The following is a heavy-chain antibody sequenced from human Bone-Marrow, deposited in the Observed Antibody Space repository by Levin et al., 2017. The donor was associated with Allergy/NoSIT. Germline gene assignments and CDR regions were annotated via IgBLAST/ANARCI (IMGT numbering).Heavy chain of an antibody. CDR2: VYYNGET. D-gene: IGHD4-23*01. Sequence: PSETLSLTCAVSGGSISTDYWWVWVRQPPGKGLQWIGSVYYNGETYYNLSLKSRVTMSVDTSTNRFSLRLSSMTAADTSIYYCARQLAVGRWSFDYWGQGNLVTVSS. J-gene: IGHJ4*02. CDR1: GGSISTDYW. V-gene: IGHV4-39*01. CDR3: ARQLAVGRWSFDY.